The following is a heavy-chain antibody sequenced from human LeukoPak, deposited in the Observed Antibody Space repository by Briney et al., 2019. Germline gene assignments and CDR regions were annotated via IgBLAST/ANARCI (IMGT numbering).Heavy chain of an antibody. J-gene: IGHJ3*02. CDR3: AREATMVRDAFDI. D-gene: IGHD3-10*01. CDR2: INPNSGGT. Sequence: ASVKASCQACGYTFTGYYLHWVRHAPGQGLEWMGWINPNSGGTNYAQKFQGRVTMTRDTSISTAYMELSRLRSDDTAVYYCAREATMVRDAFDIWGQGTMVTVSS. V-gene: IGHV1-2*02. CDR1: GYTFTGYY.